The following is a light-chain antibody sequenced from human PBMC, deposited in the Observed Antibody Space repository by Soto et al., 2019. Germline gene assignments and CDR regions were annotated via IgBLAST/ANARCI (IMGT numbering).Light chain of an antibody. CDR2: DVS. CDR1: QSISSW. Sequence: DIQMTQSPPTLSASVGDRVTITCRASQSISSWLAWYQQRPGKAPNRLIYDVSSLESVVPSRFSGSGSGTEFTLTISSLQPDDFATYYCQQYTNYPWTFGQGTKVQIK. J-gene: IGKJ1*01. CDR3: QQYTNYPWT. V-gene: IGKV1-5*01.